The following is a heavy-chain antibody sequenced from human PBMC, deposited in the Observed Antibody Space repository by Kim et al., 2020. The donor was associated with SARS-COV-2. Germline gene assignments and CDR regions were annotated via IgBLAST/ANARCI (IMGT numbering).Heavy chain of an antibody. Sequence: TNSAASVKGRYTTSRDNAKNRVYLQMTSCRAEDTAIYYCARPLYDNVWGTYWGQGTLVTVSS. V-gene: IGHV3-74*01. J-gene: IGHJ4*02. CDR3: ARPLYDNVWGTY. CDR2: T. D-gene: IGHD3-16*01.